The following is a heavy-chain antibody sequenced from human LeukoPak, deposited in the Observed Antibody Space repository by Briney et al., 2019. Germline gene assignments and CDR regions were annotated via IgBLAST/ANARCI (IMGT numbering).Heavy chain of an antibody. CDR2: FDPEDGET. D-gene: IGHD3-16*02. J-gene: IGHJ4*02. CDR1: GYTLTELS. Sequence: ASVKVSCKVSGYTLTELSMHWVRQAPGKGLEWMGGFDPEDGETIYAQKFQGRVTMTEDTSTDTAYMELSSLRSEDTAVYYCATARTRDVMITFGGVIDYYFDYWGQGTLVTVSS. V-gene: IGHV1-24*01. CDR3: ATARTRDVMITFGGVIDYYFDY.